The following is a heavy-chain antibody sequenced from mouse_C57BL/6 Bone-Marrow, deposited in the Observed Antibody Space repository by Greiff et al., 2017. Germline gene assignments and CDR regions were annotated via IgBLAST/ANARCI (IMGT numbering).Heavy chain of an antibody. CDR2: IYPRDGST. D-gene: IGHD1-1*01. V-gene: IGHV1-85*01. CDR3: ARDYGSSYWYFDV. CDR1: GYTFTSYD. J-gene: IGHJ1*03. Sequence: QVQLKQSGPELVKPGASVKLSCKASGYTFTSYDINWVKQRPGQGLEWIGWIYPRDGSTKYNEKFKGKATLTVDISSSTAYMELHSLTSEDSAVYFCARDYGSSYWYFDVWGTGTTVTVSA.